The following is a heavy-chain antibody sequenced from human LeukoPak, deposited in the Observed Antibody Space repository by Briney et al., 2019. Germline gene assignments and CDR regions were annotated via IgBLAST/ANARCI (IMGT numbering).Heavy chain of an antibody. CDR3: VSPRGFSYGYFDY. Sequence: TSETLSLTCTVSGGSISSSSSAYWGWIRQPPGKGLEWIGSIYYSKNTYYNPSLKSRVTISADTSKNQFSLTLGSVSATDTAVYYCVSPRGFSYGYFDYWGQGTLVTVSS. CDR1: GGSISSSSSAY. D-gene: IGHD5-18*01. CDR2: IYYSKNT. J-gene: IGHJ4*02. V-gene: IGHV4-39*01.